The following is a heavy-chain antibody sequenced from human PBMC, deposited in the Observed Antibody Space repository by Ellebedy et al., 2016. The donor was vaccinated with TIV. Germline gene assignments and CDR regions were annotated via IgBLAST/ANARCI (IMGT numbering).Heavy chain of an antibody. CDR2: IGDTAHNT. CDR1: GFTFSSYA. Sequence: GGSLRLSXAASGFTFSSYAMTWVRQAPGKGLEWVSGIGDTAHNTYYTDSVKGRFTISRDNSKNTLSLQMSSLRAEDTAVYYCAKEFSRSWGAWGQGTTVTVSS. J-gene: IGHJ6*02. V-gene: IGHV3-23*01. CDR3: AKEFSRSWGA. D-gene: IGHD3-16*01.